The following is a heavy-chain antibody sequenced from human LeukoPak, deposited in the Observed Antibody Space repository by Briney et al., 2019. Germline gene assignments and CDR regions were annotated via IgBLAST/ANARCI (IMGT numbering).Heavy chain of an antibody. Sequence: PSETLSLTCTVSGGSISSYYRSWIRQPPGKGLEWIGYSDYSGSTNYNPSLKSRVTISVDTSKNQFTLKLSSVTAADTAVYYCARAGTDDFWSGYGARRVGWFDPWGQGTPVTVSS. CDR2: SDYSGST. CDR1: GGSISSYY. CDR3: ARAGTDDFWSGYGARRVGWFDP. D-gene: IGHD3-3*01. V-gene: IGHV4-59*01. J-gene: IGHJ5*02.